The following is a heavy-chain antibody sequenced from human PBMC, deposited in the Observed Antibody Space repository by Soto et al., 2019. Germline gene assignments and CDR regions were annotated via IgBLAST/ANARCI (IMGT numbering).Heavy chain of an antibody. V-gene: IGHV3-15*07. CDR3: SPIYADYGGGY. CDR2: IKRRAGGGTA. CDR1: GFNFNNAW. J-gene: IGHJ4*02. D-gene: IGHD4-17*01. Sequence: GGSLRLSCAASGFNFNNAWMNWVRQAPGKGLEWVGLIKRRAGGGTADYAAPVKGRFTISRDDSRNMLFLQMNSLKADDTAVYYCSPIYADYGGGYWGQGTLVTVSS.